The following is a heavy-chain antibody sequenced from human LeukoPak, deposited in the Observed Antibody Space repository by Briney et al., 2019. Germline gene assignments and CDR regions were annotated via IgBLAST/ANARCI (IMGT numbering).Heavy chain of an antibody. CDR2: ISYDGSTK. CDR3: ARDHSGYDYWFDY. V-gene: IGHV3-30-3*01. CDR1: GFTFSNYA. Sequence: GGSLRLSCAASGFTFSNYAMHWVRQAPHKRLEWVAVISYDGSTKYYADSVKGRFTISRDNSKNTLSLHMASLTVEDTAMYYCARDHSGYDYWFDYWGQGTLVTVSS. J-gene: IGHJ4*02. D-gene: IGHD5-12*01.